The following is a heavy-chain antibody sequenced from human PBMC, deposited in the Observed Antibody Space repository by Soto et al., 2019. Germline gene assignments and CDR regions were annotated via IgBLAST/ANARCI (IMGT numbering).Heavy chain of an antibody. Sequence: QVQLVESGGGVVQPGRSLRLSCAASGFTFSSYGMHWVRQARGKGLEWVAVIWYDGSNKYYADSVKGRLTISRDNSKHTLYLQMHSLRADVTAVYYCASSGGSGSFYNGCFDYWGQRTLVTVSS. D-gene: IGHD3-10*01. CDR3: ASSGGSGSFYNGCFDY. V-gene: IGHV3-33*01. CDR2: IWYDGSNK. CDR1: GFTFSSYG. J-gene: IGHJ4*02.